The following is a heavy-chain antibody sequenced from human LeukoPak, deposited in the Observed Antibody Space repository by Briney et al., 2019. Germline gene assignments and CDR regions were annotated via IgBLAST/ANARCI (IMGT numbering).Heavy chain of an antibody. J-gene: IGHJ4*02. CDR2: ISGSGSNT. Sequence: GGSLRLSCAASGFTFTTFAMSWVRQAPGKGLEWVATISGSGSNTYYADSVKGRFTISRDNSKNTLYVQMNSLRAEDTAVYYCAKAVRMTDMAFDYWGQGTLVTVSS. CDR3: AKAVRMTDMAFDY. CDR1: GFTFTTFA. V-gene: IGHV3-23*01. D-gene: IGHD5-24*01.